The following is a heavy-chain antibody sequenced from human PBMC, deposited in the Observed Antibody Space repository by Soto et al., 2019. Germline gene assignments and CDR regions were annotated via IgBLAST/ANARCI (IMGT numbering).Heavy chain of an antibody. CDR3: ARDWCLYYYESSRYRTSDYGMDV. CDR2: IIPIFGTA. V-gene: IGHV1-69*13. CDR1: GGTFSSYA. D-gene: IGHD3-22*01. J-gene: IGHJ6*02. Sequence: SVKVSCKASGGTFSSYAISWVRQAPGQGLEWMGGIIPIFGTANYAQKFQGRVTITADESTSTAYMELSSLRSEDTAVYYCARDWCLYYYESSRYRTSDYGMDVWGQGTTVTVYS.